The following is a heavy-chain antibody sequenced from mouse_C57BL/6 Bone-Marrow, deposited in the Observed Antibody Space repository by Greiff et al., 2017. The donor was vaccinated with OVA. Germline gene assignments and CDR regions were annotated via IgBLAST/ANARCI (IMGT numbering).Heavy chain of an antibody. Sequence: VQLQQSGTELVKPGASVKLSCKASGYTFTSYWMHWVKQRPGQGLEWIGNINPSNGGTNYNEKFKSKATLTVDKSSSTAYMQLSSLTSEDSAVYYCARSGITTVVAEAYWGQGTLVTVSA. CDR2: INPSNGGT. CDR3: ARSGITTVVAEAY. V-gene: IGHV1-53*01. D-gene: IGHD1-1*01. CDR1: GYTFTSYW. J-gene: IGHJ3*01.